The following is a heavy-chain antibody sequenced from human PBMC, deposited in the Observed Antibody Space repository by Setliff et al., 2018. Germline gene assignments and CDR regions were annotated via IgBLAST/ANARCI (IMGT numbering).Heavy chain of an antibody. CDR1: GYSFTSYD. CDR2: MNANSGNA. V-gene: IGHV1-8*01. J-gene: IGHJ5*02. CDR3: ARGKWFRLDKSAWSNWFDP. Sequence: ASVKVSCKAFGYSFTSYDINWVRQAPGQGLEWMGWMNANSGNAGCAQKFQGRVTLTRDTSIGTAYMELNSLRYEDTAIYYCARGKWFRLDKSAWSNWFDPWGQGTLVTVS. D-gene: IGHD5-12*01.